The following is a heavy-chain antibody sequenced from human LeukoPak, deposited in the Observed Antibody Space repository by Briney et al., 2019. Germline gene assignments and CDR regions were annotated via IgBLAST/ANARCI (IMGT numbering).Heavy chain of an antibody. Sequence: PGGSLGLSCAASGFTFDDYGMSWVRHGPGKGLEWVSGINWNGGRTGYADSVKGRLTISRDNAKNSLYLQMNSLRAEDTALYYCATIWFGERYYYYMDVWGKGTTVTVSS. D-gene: IGHD3-10*01. CDR3: ATIWFGERYYYYMDV. CDR2: INWNGGRT. J-gene: IGHJ6*03. V-gene: IGHV3-20*04. CDR1: GFTFDDYG.